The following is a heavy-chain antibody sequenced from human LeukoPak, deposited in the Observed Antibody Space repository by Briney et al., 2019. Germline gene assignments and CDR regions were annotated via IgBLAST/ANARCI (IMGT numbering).Heavy chain of an antibody. CDR2: IHYSGTT. V-gene: IGHV4-59*08. D-gene: IGHD5-12*01. CDR1: GGPSSSYY. CDR3: ARGLRISYDYPPDY. Sequence: PSETLSLTCTVSGGPSSSYYSTWIRQPPGRGPEWIGYIHYSGTTNYNPSLKSRLTISEDTSKNQFSLKLTSVTAADTAVYYCARGLRISYDYPPDYWGQGTLVTVSS. J-gene: IGHJ4*02.